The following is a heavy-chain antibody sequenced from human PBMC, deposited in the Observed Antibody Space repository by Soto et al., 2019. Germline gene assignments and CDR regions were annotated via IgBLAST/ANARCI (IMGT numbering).Heavy chain of an antibody. J-gene: IGHJ4*02. CDR1: DGSINGYI. CDR3: ARHEGGTTYDY. CDR2: ISSTGST. D-gene: IGHD1-1*01. V-gene: IGHV4-59*08. Sequence: SETLSLTCTVSDGSINGYIWSWIRQPPGKGLEWIGYISSTGSTDYYPSLKSRVTISVDTSKNQFYLNLFSMTAADTAIYYCARHEGGTTYDYWVSGTLVTVSS.